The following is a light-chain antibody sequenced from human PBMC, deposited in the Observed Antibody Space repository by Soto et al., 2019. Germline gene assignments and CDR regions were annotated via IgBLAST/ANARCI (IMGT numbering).Light chain of an antibody. CDR3: QQYNNRPIT. J-gene: IGKJ5*01. Sequence: EIVMTQSPATLSVSPGERATLSCRASQSVSSNLAWYQQKPGQAPRILIYGESTRATGIPDRFSGSGSGTELNLTISSLQSEDFAVYYCQQYNNRPITCGQGTRLEIK. CDR2: GES. V-gene: IGKV3D-15*01. CDR1: QSVSSN.